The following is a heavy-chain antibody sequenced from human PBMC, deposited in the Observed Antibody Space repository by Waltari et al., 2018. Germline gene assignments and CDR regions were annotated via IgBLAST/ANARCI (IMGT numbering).Heavy chain of an antibody. CDR3: AAQSFGVVMSDY. CDR1: GFTFSSYA. J-gene: IGHJ4*02. D-gene: IGHD3-3*01. CDR2: ISGSGGST. Sequence: EVQLLESGGGLVQPGGSLRLSCAASGFTFSSYAMSGVRQAPGKGLEWVSAISGSGGSTYYADSVKGRFTISRDNSKNTLYLQMNSLRAEDTAVYYCAAQSFGVVMSDYWGQGTLVTVSS. V-gene: IGHV3-23*01.